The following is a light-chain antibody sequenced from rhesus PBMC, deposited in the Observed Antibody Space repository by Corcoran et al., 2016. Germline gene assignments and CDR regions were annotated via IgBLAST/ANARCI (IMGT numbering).Light chain of an antibody. Sequence: DIQMTQSPSSLSASVGDRVTITCRASQGISLSWAWYQQKPGKAPKFLIYRAAILETGVPSRFSGSGYGTDFTLTIISLQPEDIATDFCQQHDYLPITFGRGTTVEL. CDR1: QGISLS. CDR2: RAA. V-gene: IGKV1-69*01. J-gene: IGKJ4*01. CDR3: QQHDYLPIT.